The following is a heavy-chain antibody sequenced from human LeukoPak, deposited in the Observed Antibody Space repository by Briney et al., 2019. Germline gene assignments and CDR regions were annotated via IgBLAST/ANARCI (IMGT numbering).Heavy chain of an antibody. CDR1: GFTFSSYA. Sequence: GGSLRLSCAASGFTFSSYAMHWVRQAPGKGLEGVAVISYDGSNKYYADSGKGRFTISRDNSTNTLYLQMNSLRAEDTAVYYCARDDRRRDGYNPLDYWGQGTLVTVSS. V-gene: IGHV3-30-3*01. J-gene: IGHJ4*02. CDR3: ARDDRRRDGYNPLDY. D-gene: IGHD5-24*01. CDR2: ISYDGSNK.